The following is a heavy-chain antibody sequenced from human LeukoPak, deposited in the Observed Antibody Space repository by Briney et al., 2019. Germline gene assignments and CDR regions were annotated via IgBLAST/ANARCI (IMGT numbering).Heavy chain of an antibody. Sequence: ASVKVSCKASGYTFIGYYLHWVRQAPGQGLEWMGWINPNSGGTNYAQKFQGRVTMTRDTSISTAYMELSRLRSDDTAVYYCARGGGLRENWFDPWGQGTLVTVSS. CDR2: INPNSGGT. D-gene: IGHD4-17*01. J-gene: IGHJ5*02. V-gene: IGHV1-2*02. CDR3: ARGGGLRENWFDP. CDR1: GYTFIGYY.